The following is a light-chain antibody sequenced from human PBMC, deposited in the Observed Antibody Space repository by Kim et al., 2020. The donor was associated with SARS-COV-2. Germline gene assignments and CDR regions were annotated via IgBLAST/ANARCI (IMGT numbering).Light chain of an antibody. CDR2: HDT. CDR1: NIASKH. CDR3: QVWDTSSDHPV. J-gene: IGLJ2*01. V-gene: IGLV3-21*04. Sequence: APRKKAEITCGGNNIASKHVPWYQQKPGLAPVLVIYHDTDRPSGIPERFSGSNSGDTATLTISWVEAGDEADYYCQVWDTSSDHPVFGGGTQLTVL.